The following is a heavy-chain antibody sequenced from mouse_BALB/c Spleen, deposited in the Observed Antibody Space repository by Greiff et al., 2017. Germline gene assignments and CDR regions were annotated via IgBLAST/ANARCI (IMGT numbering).Heavy chain of an antibody. V-gene: IGHV2-2*02. Sequence: QVQLKQSGPGLVQPSQSLSITCTVSGFSLTSYGVHWVRQSPGKGLEWLGVIWSGGSTDYNAAFISRLSISKDNSKSQVFFKMNSLQANDTAIYYCARIYYDYDEDAMDYWGQGTSVTVSS. D-gene: IGHD2-4*01. CDR1: GFSLTSYG. J-gene: IGHJ4*01. CDR3: ARIYYDYDEDAMDY. CDR2: IWSGGST.